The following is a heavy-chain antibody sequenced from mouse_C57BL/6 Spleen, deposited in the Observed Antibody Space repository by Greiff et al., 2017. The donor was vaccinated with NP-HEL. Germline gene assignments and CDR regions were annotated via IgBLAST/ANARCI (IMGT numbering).Heavy chain of an antibody. Sequence: VKLQESGAELVRPGASVTLSCKASGYTFTDYEMHWVKQTPVHGLEWIGAIDPETGGTAYNQKFKGKAILTADKSSSTAYMELRSLTSEDSAVYYCTRDGYHSYCDYWGQGTTLTVSS. CDR2: IDPETGGT. CDR1: GYTFTDYE. V-gene: IGHV1-15*01. CDR3: TRDGYHSYCDY. D-gene: IGHD2-3*01. J-gene: IGHJ2*01.